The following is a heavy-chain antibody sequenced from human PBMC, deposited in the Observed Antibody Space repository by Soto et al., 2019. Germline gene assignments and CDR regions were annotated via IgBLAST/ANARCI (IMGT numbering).Heavy chain of an antibody. Sequence: GGSLRLSCAASGLTFSSYAMNWVRQAPGKGLEWVSAISGSGGSTYYADSVKGRFTISRDNSKNTLYLLMNSLRAEDTAVYFCAKSPSVVLVPSTLGGNNWFDPWGHGTMVTVSS. CDR1: GLTFSSYA. CDR3: AKSPSVVLVPSTLGGNNWFDP. CDR2: ISGSGGST. D-gene: IGHD2-15*01. V-gene: IGHV3-23*01. J-gene: IGHJ5*02.